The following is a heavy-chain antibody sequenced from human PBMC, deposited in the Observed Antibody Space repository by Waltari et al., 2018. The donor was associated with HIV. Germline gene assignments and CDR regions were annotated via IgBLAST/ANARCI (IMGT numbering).Heavy chain of an antibody. CDR2: IYSGVGT. CDR3: ARVPRGPYGMDV. V-gene: IGHV3-66*01. J-gene: IGHJ6*02. CDR1: GFPVRSNF. Sequence: EVQLVESGGGLVQPGGSLRLSCAASGFPVRSNFMSWVRQAPGKGLEWVSVIYSGVGTYYADSVKGRFTISRDNSKNTLYLQMNSLRAEDTAVYYCARVPRGPYGMDVWGQGTTVTVSS.